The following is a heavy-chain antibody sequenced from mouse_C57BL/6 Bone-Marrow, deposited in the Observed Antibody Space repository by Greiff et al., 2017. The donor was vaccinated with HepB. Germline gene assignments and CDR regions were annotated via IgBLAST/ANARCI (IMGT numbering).Heavy chain of an antibody. V-gene: IGHV1-50*01. CDR2: IDPSDSYT. CDR1: GYTFTSYW. J-gene: IGHJ4*01. Sequence: QVQLQQPGAELVKPGASVKLSCKASGYTFTSYWMQWVKQRPGQGLEWIGEIDPSDSYTNYNQKFKGKATLTVDTSSSTAYMQLSSLTSEDSAVYYCARLGRARDYWGQGTSVTVSS. D-gene: IGHD4-1*01. CDR3: ARLGRARDY.